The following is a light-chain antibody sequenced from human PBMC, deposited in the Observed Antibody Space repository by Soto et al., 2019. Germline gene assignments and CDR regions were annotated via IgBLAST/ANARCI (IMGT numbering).Light chain of an antibody. Sequence: QSALTQPASVSGSPGQSITISCTGPSGDVLSYDGVSWYQHHPGKAPKLLIYEGNKRPSGVSDRFSGPKSGHMASLTISGLQAEDEADYYGCLYAYDNGGLFGGGTQLTVL. CDR2: EGN. V-gene: IGLV2-23*01. J-gene: IGLJ7*01. CDR1: SGDVLSYDG. CDR3: CLYAYDNGGL.